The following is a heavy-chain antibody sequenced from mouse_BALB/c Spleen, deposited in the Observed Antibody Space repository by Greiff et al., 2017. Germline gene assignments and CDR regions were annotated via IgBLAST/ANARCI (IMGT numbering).Heavy chain of an antibody. CDR3: ARGVAYGNYEDYAMDY. V-gene: IGHV1S81*02. CDR1: GYTFTSYW. CDR2: INPSNGRT. D-gene: IGHD2-1*01. Sequence: QVQLQQPGAELVKPGASVKLSCKASGYTFTSYWMHWVKQRPGQGLEWIGEINPSNGRTNYNEKFKSKATLTVDKSSSTAYMQLSSLTSEDSAVYYCARGVAYGNYEDYAMDYWGQGTSVTVSS. J-gene: IGHJ4*01.